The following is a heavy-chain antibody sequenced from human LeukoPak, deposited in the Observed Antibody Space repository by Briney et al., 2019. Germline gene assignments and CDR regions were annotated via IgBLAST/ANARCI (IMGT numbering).Heavy chain of an antibody. Sequence: GASVKVSCKASGYTFTSYGISWVRQAPGQGLEWMGWISAYNGNTNYAQKLQGRVTLTTDTSTITAYIELRSLRSDDTAVYYCARPMIRDVVVPADTWFDPWGQGTLVTVSS. D-gene: IGHD2-2*01. CDR1: GYTFTSYG. CDR3: ARPMIRDVVVPADTWFDP. J-gene: IGHJ5*02. CDR2: ISAYNGNT. V-gene: IGHV1-18*01.